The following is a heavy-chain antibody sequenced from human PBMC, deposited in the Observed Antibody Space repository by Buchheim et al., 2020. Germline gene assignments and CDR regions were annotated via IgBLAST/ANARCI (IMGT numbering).Heavy chain of an antibody. CDR3: AREYYDSSGYAFDI. CDR2: ISYDGSNK. CDR1: GFTFSSYA. D-gene: IGHD3-22*01. V-gene: IGHV3-30*04. J-gene: IGHJ3*02. Sequence: QVQLVESGGGVVQPGRSLRLSCAASGFTFSSYAMHWVRQAPGKGLEWVAVISYDGSNKYYADSVKGRFTISRDNSKKKLYLQMNSLRAEDTAVYYCAREYYDSSGYAFDIWGQGT.